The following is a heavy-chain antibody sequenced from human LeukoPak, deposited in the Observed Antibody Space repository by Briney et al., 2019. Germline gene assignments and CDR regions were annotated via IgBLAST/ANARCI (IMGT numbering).Heavy chain of an antibody. CDR3: ARSDDFWSGYQYYFDY. V-gene: IGHV4-38-2*02. D-gene: IGHD3-3*01. J-gene: IGHJ4*02. Sequence: SETLSLTCTVSGYSISSGYYWGWIRQPPGKGLEWIGSIYHSGSTYYNPSLKSRVTISVDTSKNQFSLKLSSVTAADTAVYYCARSDDFWSGYQYYFDYWGQGTLVTVSS. CDR2: IYHSGST. CDR1: GYSISSGYY.